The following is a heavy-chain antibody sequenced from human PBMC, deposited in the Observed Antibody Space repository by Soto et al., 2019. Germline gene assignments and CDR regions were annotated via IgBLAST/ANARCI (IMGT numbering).Heavy chain of an antibody. CDR1: GFTLSSYR. D-gene: IGHD2-15*01. J-gene: IGHJ4*02. Sequence: PGGSLILSYAAPGFTLSSYRLSWVRQAPGKGLEWVANIKQDGSEKYYVDSVKGRFTISRDNAKNSVYLLMNSLRAEDTAVYYCAKGWYHDYWGQGT. V-gene: IGHV3-7*01. CDR3: AKGWYHDY. CDR2: IKQDGSEK.